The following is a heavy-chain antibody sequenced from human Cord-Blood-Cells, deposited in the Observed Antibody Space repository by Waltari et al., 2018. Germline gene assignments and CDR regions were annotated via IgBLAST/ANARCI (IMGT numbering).Heavy chain of an antibody. CDR3: ARFSAAYDILTGRNYYYYGMDV. CDR2: IYYSGST. J-gene: IGHJ6*02. D-gene: IGHD3-9*01. Sequence: QVQLQESGPGLVKPSETLSLTCTVSGGSVSSGSYYWSWIRQPPGKGLEWIGYIYYSGSTNDNPTLKSRVTISVDTSKNQFSLKLRSVTAADTAVYYCARFSAAYDILTGRNYYYYGMDVWGQGTTVTVSS. CDR1: GGSVSSGSYY. V-gene: IGHV4-61*01.